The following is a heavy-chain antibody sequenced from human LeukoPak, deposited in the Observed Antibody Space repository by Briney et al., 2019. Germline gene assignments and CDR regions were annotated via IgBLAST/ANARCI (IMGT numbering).Heavy chain of an antibody. V-gene: IGHV3-21*01. J-gene: IGHJ4*02. D-gene: IGHD5-18*01. CDR1: GFTFNSYS. Sequence: GGSLRLSCAASGFTFNSYSMNWVRQAPGKGLEWVSSISSSSSSIYYADSVKGRFTISRDNAKNSLYLQMYSLRAEDTAVYYCARASGDIVETATMGSYWGQGTLVTVSS. CDR3: ARASGDIVETATMGSY. CDR2: ISSSSSSI.